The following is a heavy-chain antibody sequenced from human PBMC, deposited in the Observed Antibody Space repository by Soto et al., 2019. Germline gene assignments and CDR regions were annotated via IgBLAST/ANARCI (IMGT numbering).Heavy chain of an antibody. V-gene: IGHV4-34*01. Sequence: SETLSLTCAVYGGSFSGYYWSWIRQPPGKGLEWIGEINHSGSTNYNPSLKSRVTISVDTSKNQFSLKLSSVTAADTAVYYCARAAVGYCSSTSCYHYYYYMDVWGKGTTVTVSS. CDR2: INHSGST. CDR3: ARAAVGYCSSTSCYHYYYYMDV. J-gene: IGHJ6*03. CDR1: GGSFSGYY. D-gene: IGHD2-2*01.